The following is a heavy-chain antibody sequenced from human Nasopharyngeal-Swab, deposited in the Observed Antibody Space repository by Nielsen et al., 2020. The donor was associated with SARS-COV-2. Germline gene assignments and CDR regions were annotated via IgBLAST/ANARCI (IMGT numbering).Heavy chain of an antibody. J-gene: IGHJ4*02. V-gene: IGHV4-39*07. CDR3: ARGMGSDYVWGSYRYEDYFDY. CDR2: IYYSGST. CDR1: GGSISSSSYY. Sequence: SETLSLTCTGSGGSISSSSYYWGWIRQHPGKGLERIGSIYYSGSTYYNPSLKSRVTISVDTSKNQFSLKLSSVTAADTAVYYCARGMGSDYVWGSYRYEDYFDYWGQGTLVTVSS. D-gene: IGHD3-16*02.